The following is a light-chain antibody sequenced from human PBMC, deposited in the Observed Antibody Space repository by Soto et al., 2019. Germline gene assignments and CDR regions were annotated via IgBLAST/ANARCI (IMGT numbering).Light chain of an antibody. CDR2: CAS. J-gene: IGKJ2*01. CDR3: QQSRT. Sequence: VMTQSPATLSVSPGERATLSCRASQNVGGSVAWYQQKPGQAPRLLIYCASTRATGIPARFSGSGSGTEFTLTISSLQSEDFAIYYCQQSRTFAQGTKLEIK. CDR1: QNVGGS. V-gene: IGKV3-15*01.